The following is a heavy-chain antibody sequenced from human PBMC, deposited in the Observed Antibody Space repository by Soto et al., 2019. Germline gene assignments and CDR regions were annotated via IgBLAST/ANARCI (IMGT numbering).Heavy chain of an antibody. CDR2: ISGSGGST. CDR3: AKDFVVALFDP. CDR1: GXTFSSYS. D-gene: IGHD2-15*01. Sequence: GSLRLSCAASGXTFSSYSMSWVRQAPGKGLEWVSAISGSGGSTYYADSVKGRFTISRYNSKNTLYLQMNSLRAEATAVYYCAKDFVVALFDPWGQGTLVPVSS. V-gene: IGHV3-23*01. J-gene: IGHJ5*02.